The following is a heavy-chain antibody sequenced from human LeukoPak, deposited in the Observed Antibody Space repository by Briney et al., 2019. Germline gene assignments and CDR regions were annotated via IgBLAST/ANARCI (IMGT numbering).Heavy chain of an antibody. Sequence: ASVKVSCKASGYTFTSYYMHWVRQAPGQGLEWMGWINPNSGGTNYAQKFQGRVTMTRDTSISTAYMELSRLRSDDTAVYYCARELRFLEWLIYYWGQGTLVTVSS. CDR3: ARELRFLEWLIYY. CDR1: GYTFTSYY. J-gene: IGHJ4*02. V-gene: IGHV1-2*02. CDR2: INPNSGGT. D-gene: IGHD3-3*01.